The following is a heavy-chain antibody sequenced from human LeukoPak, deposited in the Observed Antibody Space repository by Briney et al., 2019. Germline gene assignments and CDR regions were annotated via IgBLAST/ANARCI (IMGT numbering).Heavy chain of an antibody. D-gene: IGHD3-10*01. V-gene: IGHV3-15*01. CDR1: GFTFTNVW. CDR3: TTELWFGELLSRRDY. J-gene: IGHJ4*02. Sequence: PGGSLRLSCAASGFTFTNVWMSWVRQAPGKGLEWVGRIRSKTHGGTTDYAAPVKGRFTILRDDSKNTLYLQMNSLKTEDTAVYYCTTELWFGELLSRRDYWGQGTLVTVSS. CDR2: IRSKTHGGTT.